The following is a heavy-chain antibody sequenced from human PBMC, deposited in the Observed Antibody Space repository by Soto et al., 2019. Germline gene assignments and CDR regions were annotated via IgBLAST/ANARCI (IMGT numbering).Heavy chain of an antibody. V-gene: IGHV4-4*02. Sequence: SETLSITCAVSGGSISSSNWWSWVRQPPGKGLKWIGEIYQSGSTNYNPSLKSRVTISVDKSKNQFSLKLSSVTAADTAVYYCARVSGSGSYYGFDPWGQGTLGTVSS. CDR2: IYQSGST. CDR3: ARVSGSGSYYGFDP. J-gene: IGHJ5*02. CDR1: GGSISSSNW. D-gene: IGHD3-10*01.